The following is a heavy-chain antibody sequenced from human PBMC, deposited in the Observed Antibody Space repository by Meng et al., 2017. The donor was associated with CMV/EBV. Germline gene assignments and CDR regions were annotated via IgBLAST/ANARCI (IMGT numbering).Heavy chain of an antibody. CDR1: GFNFSSYA. CDR3: ASDIVGATYAFDI. V-gene: IGHV3-23*01. Sequence: GESLKISCAASGFNFSSYAMSWVRQAPGKGLEWVSAISGSGGSTYYADSVKGRYTISRDNSKNTLYLQMDSLGAEDTAVYYCASDIVGATYAFDIWGQGTMVTVSS. D-gene: IGHD1-26*01. J-gene: IGHJ3*02. CDR2: ISGSGGST.